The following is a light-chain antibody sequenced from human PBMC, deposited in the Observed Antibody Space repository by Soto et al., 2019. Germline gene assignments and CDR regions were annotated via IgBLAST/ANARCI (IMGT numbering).Light chain of an antibody. CDR1: QSIGSA. J-gene: IGKJ1*01. V-gene: IGKV1-39*01. Sequence: DIQMTQSPSSLSASVGDRVTITCRASQSIGSALNWYRQKSGRVPNLLIYAASNLQSGVPSRFSGSGSGTDFTLTISSLQHEDFATYYCQQSYGIPTFGQGTKVEIK. CDR2: AAS. CDR3: QQSYGIPT.